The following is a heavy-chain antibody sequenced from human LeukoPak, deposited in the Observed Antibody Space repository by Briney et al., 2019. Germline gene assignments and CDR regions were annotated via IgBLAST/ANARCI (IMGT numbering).Heavy chain of an antibody. CDR1: GGSISSGSYY. Sequence: SETLSLTRTVSGGSISSGSYYWSWIRQPAGKGLEWIGRIYTSGSTNYNPSLKSRVTISVDTSKNQFSLKLSSVTAADTAVYYCAIEMATIAAFDIWGQGTMVTVSS. CDR3: AIEMATIAAFDI. V-gene: IGHV4-61*02. D-gene: IGHD5-24*01. CDR2: IYTSGST. J-gene: IGHJ3*02.